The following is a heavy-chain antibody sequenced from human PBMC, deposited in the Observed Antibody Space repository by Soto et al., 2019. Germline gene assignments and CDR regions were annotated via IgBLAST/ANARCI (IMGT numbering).Heavy chain of an antibody. J-gene: IGHJ2*01. CDR1: GGTFRSYT. V-gene: IGHV1-69*02. D-gene: IGHD3-10*01. Sequence: QVQLVQSGAEVKKPGSSVKVSCKASGGTFRSYTISWVRQAPGQGLEWMGRIIPILGIANYAQKFQGRVTITADKSTSTAYRELSSLRSEDTAVYYCARGGQRGYYGSGSINWYFDLWGRGTLVTVSS. CDR2: IIPILGIA. CDR3: ARGGQRGYYGSGSINWYFDL.